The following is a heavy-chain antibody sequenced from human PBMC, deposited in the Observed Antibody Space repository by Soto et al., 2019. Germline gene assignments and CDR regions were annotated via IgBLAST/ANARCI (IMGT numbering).Heavy chain of an antibody. J-gene: IGHJ4*02. CDR2: IYYSGST. Sequence: SETLSLTCTVSGGSISSYYSSWIRQPPGKGLEWIGYIYYSGSTNYNPSLKSRVTISVDTSKNQFSLKLSSVTAADTAVYYCARRYGYCFDYWGQGTLVTVSS. V-gene: IGHV4-59*08. CDR3: ARRYGYCFDY. D-gene: IGHD2-2*03. CDR1: GGSISSYY.